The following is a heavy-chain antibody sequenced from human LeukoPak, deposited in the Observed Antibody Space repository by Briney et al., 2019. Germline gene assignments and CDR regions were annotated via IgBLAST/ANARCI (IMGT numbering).Heavy chain of an antibody. J-gene: IGHJ2*01. CDR3: ARDSRPIDYGDCYHPIAWYFDL. V-gene: IGHV3-21*01. CDR1: GFTFSSYS. CDR2: ISSSSSYI. D-gene: IGHD4-17*01. Sequence: PGGSLRLSCAASGFTFSSYSMNWVRQAPGKGLEWVSSISSSSSYIYYADSVKGRFTISRDNAKNSLYLQMNSLRAEDTAVYYCARDSRPIDYGDCYHPIAWYFDLWGRGTLVTVSS.